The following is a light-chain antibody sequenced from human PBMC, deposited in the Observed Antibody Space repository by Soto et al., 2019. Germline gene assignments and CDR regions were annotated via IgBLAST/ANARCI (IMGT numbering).Light chain of an antibody. J-gene: IGKJ5*01. CDR2: GAS. CDR1: QSVSSSY. CDR3: QQYGSSPIT. Sequence: EIVLTQSPGTLSLSPGERATLSCRASQSVSSSYLAWYQQQPGQAPRLLIYGASSRATGIPDRFSGSGSGTDFTLTISRLEPEDYAVYYCQQYGSSPITFGQGKRLEIK. V-gene: IGKV3-20*01.